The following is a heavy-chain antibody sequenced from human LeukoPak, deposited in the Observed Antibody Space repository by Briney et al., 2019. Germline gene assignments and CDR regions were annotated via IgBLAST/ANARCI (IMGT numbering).Heavy chain of an antibody. J-gene: IGHJ4*02. CDR3: ARGLVDTAMDFDY. D-gene: IGHD5-18*01. V-gene: IGHV3-66*01. CDR1: GFTVSSNY. Sequence: GGSLRLSCAASGFTVSSNYMGWVRQAPGKGLEWVSVIYSGGSTYYADSVKGRFTISRDNSKNTLYLQMNSLRAEDTAVYYCARGLVDTAMDFDYWGQGTLVTVSS. CDR2: IYSGGST.